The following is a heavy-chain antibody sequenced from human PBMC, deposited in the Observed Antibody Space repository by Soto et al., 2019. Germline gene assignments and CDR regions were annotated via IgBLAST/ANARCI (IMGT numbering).Heavy chain of an antibody. V-gene: IGHV3-21*01. J-gene: IGHJ6*02. D-gene: IGHD6-13*01. CDR1: GFTFSSYS. CDR3: ARDELAAAGTYYYYGMDV. Sequence: EVQLMESGGGLVKPGGSLRLSCAASGFTFSSYSMNWVRQAPGKGLEWVSSISSSSSYIYYADSVKGRFTISRDNAKNSLYLQMNSLRAEDTAVYYCARDELAAAGTYYYYGMDVWGQGTTVTVSS. CDR2: ISSSSSYI.